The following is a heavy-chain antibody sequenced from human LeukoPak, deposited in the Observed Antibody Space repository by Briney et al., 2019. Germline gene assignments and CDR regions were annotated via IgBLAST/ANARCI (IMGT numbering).Heavy chain of an antibody. CDR2: ISYDGSNK. Sequence: PGGSLRLSCAASGFTFSSYAMHWVRQAPGKGLEWVAVISYDGSNKYYADSVKGRFTISRDNSKNTLYLQMNSPRAEDTAVYYCAREGGTELMDVWGKGTTVTVSS. D-gene: IGHD1-1*01. CDR3: AREGGTELMDV. CDR1: GFTFSSYA. V-gene: IGHV3-30*01. J-gene: IGHJ6*03.